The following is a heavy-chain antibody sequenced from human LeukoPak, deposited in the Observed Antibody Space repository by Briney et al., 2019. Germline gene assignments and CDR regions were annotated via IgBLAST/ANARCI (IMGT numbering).Heavy chain of an antibody. J-gene: IGHJ5*02. CDR1: GGSFSGYY. Sequence: SETLSFTCAVYGGSFSGYYWSWIRQPPGKGLEWIGEINHSGSTNYNPSLKSRVTISVDTSKNQFSLKLSSVTAADTAVYYCARRSRQQLVRRWFDPWGQGTLVTVSS. CDR2: INHSGST. D-gene: IGHD6-13*01. V-gene: IGHV4-34*01. CDR3: ARRSRQQLVRRWFDP.